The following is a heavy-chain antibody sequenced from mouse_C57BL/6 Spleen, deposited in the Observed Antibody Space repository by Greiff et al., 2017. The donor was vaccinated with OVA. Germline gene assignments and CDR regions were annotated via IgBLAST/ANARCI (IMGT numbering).Heavy chain of an antibody. CDR2: ISSGGSYT. Sequence: DVQLVESGGDLVKPGGSLKLSCAASGFTFSSYGMSWVRQTPDKRLEWVATISSGGSYTYYPDSVKGRFTISRDNAKNTLYLQMSSLKSEDTAMYYCARQGTGVFDYWGQGTTLTVSS. J-gene: IGHJ2*01. CDR1: GFTFSSYG. CDR3: ARQGTGVFDY. V-gene: IGHV5-6*01. D-gene: IGHD4-1*01.